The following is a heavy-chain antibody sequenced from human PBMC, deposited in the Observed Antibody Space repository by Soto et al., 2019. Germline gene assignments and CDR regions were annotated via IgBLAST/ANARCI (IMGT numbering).Heavy chain of an antibody. CDR3: ARDPPPPDY. J-gene: IGHJ4*02. V-gene: IGHV1-18*01. CDR1: GYTFASYA. CDR2: ISTYNGNT. Sequence: QVQLVQSGAEVKKPGASVKVSCKASGYTFASYAISWMRQAPEQGLEWMGWISTYNGNTNYSQNLQCRVTMTTDTYTSIAYSELRSLRSDDTAVYYWARDPPPPDYWGQGTLVTVSS.